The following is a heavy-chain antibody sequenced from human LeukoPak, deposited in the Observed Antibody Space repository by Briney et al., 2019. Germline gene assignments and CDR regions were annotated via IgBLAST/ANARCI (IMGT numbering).Heavy chain of an antibody. CDR1: GFTFSSYG. J-gene: IGHJ4*02. Sequence: GRSLRLSCAASGFTFSSYGMHWVRQAPGKGLEWVAFMSYDGSNKYYADSVKGRFTISRDHSKNTLYLQMNSLRAEDTAVYYCAKSCSSGWYYFDYWGQGTLVTVSS. CDR2: MSYDGSNK. V-gene: IGHV3-30*18. CDR3: AKSCSSGWYYFDY. D-gene: IGHD6-19*01.